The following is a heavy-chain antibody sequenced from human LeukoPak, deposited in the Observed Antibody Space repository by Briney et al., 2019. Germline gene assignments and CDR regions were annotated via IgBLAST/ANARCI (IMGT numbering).Heavy chain of an antibody. J-gene: IGHJ4*02. Sequence: PGGSLRLSCAASEFTLSSYNMKWVRQAPGKGLEWVSSFSYRSSDIEYADSVKGRFTISRDNSKNTLYLQMNSLRAEDTAVYYCAREMEYSGYTLKSFDYWGQGTLVTVSS. CDR3: AREMEYSGYTLKSFDY. D-gene: IGHD5-12*01. V-gene: IGHV3-21*01. CDR2: FSYRSSDI. CDR1: EFTLSSYN.